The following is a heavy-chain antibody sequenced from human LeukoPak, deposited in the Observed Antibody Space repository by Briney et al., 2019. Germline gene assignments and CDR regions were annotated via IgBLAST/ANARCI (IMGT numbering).Heavy chain of an antibody. CDR3: ARDVEQWLVRVYYFDY. D-gene: IGHD6-19*01. Sequence: PGGSLTLSCAPSGFTLSSYSMNWVRQAPGKGLEWVSYISSGSTTIYYADSVKGRFTISRDNAKNSLYLQMNSLRAEDTAVYYCARDVEQWLVRVYYFDYWGQGTLVTVSS. CDR1: GFTLSSYS. V-gene: IGHV3-48*01. CDR2: ISSGSTTI. J-gene: IGHJ4*02.